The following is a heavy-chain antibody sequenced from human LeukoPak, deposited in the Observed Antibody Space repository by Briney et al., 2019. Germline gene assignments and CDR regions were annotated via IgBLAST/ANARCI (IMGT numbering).Heavy chain of an antibody. D-gene: IGHD3-22*01. J-gene: IGHJ4*02. CDR1: GFTFSDYA. V-gene: IGHV3-23*01. CDR3: AKDDSGGYFPDY. Sequence: GGSLRLSCAASGFTFSDYAMTWVRQAPGKGLEWVSAISGGGDNTYHADSVKGRFTISRDNSKNTLYLQMYSLRAEDTAIYYCAKDDSGGYFPDYWGQGTLVTVSS. CDR2: ISGGGDNT.